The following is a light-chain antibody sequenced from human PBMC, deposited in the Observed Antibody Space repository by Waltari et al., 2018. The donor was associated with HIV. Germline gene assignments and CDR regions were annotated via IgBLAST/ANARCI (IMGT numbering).Light chain of an antibody. CDR3: CSYAGSYTLV. CDR2: DVT. CDR1: SSDVGGYKY. J-gene: IGLJ3*02. V-gene: IGLV2-11*01. Sequence: QSALTQPRSVSGSPGQSVTISCTGTSSDVGGYKYVSWYQQHPAKAPKLMIYDVTKRPSGVPDRFSGSKSFNTASLTISVLEAEDEADYYCCSYAGSYTLVFGGGTKLTVL.